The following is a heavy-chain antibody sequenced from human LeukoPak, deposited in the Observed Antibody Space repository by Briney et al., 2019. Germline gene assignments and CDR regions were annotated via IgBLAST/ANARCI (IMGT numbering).Heavy chain of an antibody. J-gene: IGHJ4*02. D-gene: IGHD3-16*01. CDR1: GGSLGNYF. CDR3: VRGFSGVGGDS. Sequence: PSETLSLTCTVYGGSLGNYFWSWIRQPPGKGLEWIGEIKPGGITNHNPSLKSRVTISLDTSKNQLSLKLISATAADTAVYYCVRGFSGVGGDSGGQGPLVPVSS. V-gene: IGHV4-34*01. CDR2: IKPGGIT.